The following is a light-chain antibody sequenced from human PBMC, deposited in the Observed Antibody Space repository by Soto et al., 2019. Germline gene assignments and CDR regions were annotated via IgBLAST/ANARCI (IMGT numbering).Light chain of an antibody. Sequence: EIVLTQSPGTLSLSPGERATLSCRASQSVSSSYLAWYQQKPGQAPRLLIYGASSRATGIPDRFSGSGSGTDFTLPISRLEPEDCAVYYCQQYGSSPTFGQGTKVEIK. CDR1: QSVSSSY. V-gene: IGKV3-20*01. CDR2: GAS. J-gene: IGKJ1*01. CDR3: QQYGSSPT.